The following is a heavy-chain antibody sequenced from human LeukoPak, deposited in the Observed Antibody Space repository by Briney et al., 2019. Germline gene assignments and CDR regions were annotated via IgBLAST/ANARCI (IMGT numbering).Heavy chain of an antibody. D-gene: IGHD3-10*01. Sequence: PSRTLSLTRTVSGGSISSGDYYWSWIRQPPGKGLEWIGSIYHSGSTYYNPSLKSRVTISVDTSKNQFSLKLSSVTAADTAVYYCAGRPDASGSYSLDYWGQGTLVTVSS. CDR2: IYHSGST. J-gene: IGHJ4*02. CDR3: AGRPDASGSYSLDY. CDR1: GGSISSGDYY. V-gene: IGHV4-30-4*01.